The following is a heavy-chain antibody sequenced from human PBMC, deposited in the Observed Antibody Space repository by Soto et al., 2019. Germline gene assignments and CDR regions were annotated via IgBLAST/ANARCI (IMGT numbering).Heavy chain of an antibody. Sequence: GEALKISWKGSQYDFTNYWVGWVRQMPGKGMEWMGIIFPADSDTRLSQSFKGRVTMSVDKSNYTAYLRWNSLKASDTAMYYCTATSTSAMHXWGQGTPVTVS. J-gene: IGHJ6*02. CDR2: IFPADSDT. CDR3: TATSTSAMHX. D-gene: IGHD1-1*01. V-gene: IGHV5-51*01. CDR1: QYDFTNYW.